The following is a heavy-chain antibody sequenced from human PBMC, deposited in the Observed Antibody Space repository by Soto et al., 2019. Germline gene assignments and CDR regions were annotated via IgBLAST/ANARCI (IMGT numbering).Heavy chain of an antibody. CDR1: GDSISGYY. Sequence: SETLSLTCTVSGDSISGYYWNWIRQPAGKGLEWIGRTYASGSTISNRSLRSRVALSVDTSQNQFSLNLNSVTAADSAMSYCARSGYSSAWYTAFDSLSQGILVTVSS. CDR2: TYASGST. D-gene: IGHD6-19*01. V-gene: IGHV4-4*07. J-gene: IGHJ4*02. CDR3: ARSGYSSAWYTAFDS.